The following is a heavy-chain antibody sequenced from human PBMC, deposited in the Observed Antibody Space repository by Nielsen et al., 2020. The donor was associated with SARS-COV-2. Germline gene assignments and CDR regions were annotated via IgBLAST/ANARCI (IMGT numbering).Heavy chain of an antibody. CDR2: IYHSGST. V-gene: IGHV4-4*02. Sequence: WIRQPPGKGLEWIGEIYHSGSTNYNPSLKSRVTISVDKSKNQFSLKLSSVTAADTAVYYCARSPNYVWGSYRRNGPCWFDPWGQGTPVTVSS. CDR3: ARSPNYVWGSYRRNGPCWFDP. D-gene: IGHD3-16*02. J-gene: IGHJ5*02.